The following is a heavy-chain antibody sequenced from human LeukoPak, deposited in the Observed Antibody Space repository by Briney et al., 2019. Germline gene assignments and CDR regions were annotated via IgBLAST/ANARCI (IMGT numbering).Heavy chain of an antibody. CDR2: MNPNSGNT. D-gene: IGHD2-21*02. J-gene: IGHJ5*02. CDR1: GYTFTSYD. Sequence: ASVKVSCKASGYTFTSYDINWVRQATGQGLEWMGWMNPNSGNTGYAQKFQGRVTITRNTSISTAYMELSSLRSDDTAVYYCARDGVGAYCGGDCYYNWFDPWGQGTLVTVSS. CDR3: ARDGVGAYCGGDCYYNWFDP. V-gene: IGHV1-8*03.